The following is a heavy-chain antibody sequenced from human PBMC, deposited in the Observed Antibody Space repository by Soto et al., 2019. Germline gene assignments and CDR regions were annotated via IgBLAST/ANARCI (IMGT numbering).Heavy chain of an antibody. CDR2: IYYSGST. J-gene: IGHJ4*02. CDR1: GGSISSYY. Sequence: SETLSLTCTVSGGSISSYYWSWIRQPPGKGLEWIGYIYYSGSTNYNPSLKSRVTISVATSKNQFSRKLSSVTAADTAVYYCASHSGEYYYGSGSYYGGFDYWGQGTLVTVSS. D-gene: IGHD3-10*01. CDR3: ASHSGEYYYGSGSYYGGFDY. V-gene: IGHV4-59*08.